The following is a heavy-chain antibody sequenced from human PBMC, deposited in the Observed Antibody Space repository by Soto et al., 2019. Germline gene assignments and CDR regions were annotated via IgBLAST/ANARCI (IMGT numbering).Heavy chain of an antibody. V-gene: IGHV3-7*01. J-gene: IGHJ4*02. CDR3: ARDPYDFWSGYQN. CDR1: GFTFSSYW. CDR2: IKQDGSEK. D-gene: IGHD3-3*01. Sequence: GGSLRLSCAASGFTFSSYWMSWVRQAPGKGLEWVANIKQDGSEKYYVDSVKGRFTISRDNAKNSLYLQMNSLRAEDTAVYYCARDPYDFWSGYQNWGQGTLVTVSS.